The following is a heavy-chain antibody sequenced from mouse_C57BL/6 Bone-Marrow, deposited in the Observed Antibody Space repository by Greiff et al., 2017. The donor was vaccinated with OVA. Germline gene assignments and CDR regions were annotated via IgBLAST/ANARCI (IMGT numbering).Heavy chain of an antibody. D-gene: IGHD2-1*01. CDR2: IHPNSGST. CDR3: ARYYGNYYAMDY. Sequence: VQLQQPGAELVKPGASVKLSCKASGYTFTSYWMHWVKQRPGQGLEWIGMIHPNSGSTNYNEKFKSKATLTVDKSYSTAYMQLSSLTSEDSEVYYCARYYGNYYAMDYWGQGTSVTVSS. J-gene: IGHJ4*01. V-gene: IGHV1-64*01. CDR1: GYTFTSYW.